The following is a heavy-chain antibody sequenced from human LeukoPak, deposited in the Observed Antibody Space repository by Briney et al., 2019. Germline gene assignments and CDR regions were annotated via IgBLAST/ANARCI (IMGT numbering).Heavy chain of an antibody. Sequence: ASVKVSCKVSGYTLTELSMHWVRQAPGKGLEWMGGFDPEDGETVYAQKFQGRVTITADKSTSTAYMELSSLRSEDTAVYYCARVVAVAGTGDAFDIWGQGTMVTVSS. CDR3: ARVVAVAGTGDAFDI. J-gene: IGHJ3*02. CDR2: FDPEDGET. D-gene: IGHD6-19*01. V-gene: IGHV1-24*01. CDR1: GYTLTELS.